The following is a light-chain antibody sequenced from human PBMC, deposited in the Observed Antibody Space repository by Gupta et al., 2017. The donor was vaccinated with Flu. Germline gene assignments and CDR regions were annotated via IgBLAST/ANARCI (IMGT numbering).Light chain of an antibody. V-gene: IGKV3-11*01. CDR3: QHQNNSPCYT. Sequence: EIVLTQSPASLSSSPGDRATLSCRASQSVGKYLAWYKQKPGQAPRLLMYDTSKRDTGIPDRFTGSGFGKDXHLSISXREQEDFAVYYCQHQNNSPCYTFGXGTKIEVK. J-gene: IGKJ2*01. CDR2: DTS. CDR1: QSVGKY.